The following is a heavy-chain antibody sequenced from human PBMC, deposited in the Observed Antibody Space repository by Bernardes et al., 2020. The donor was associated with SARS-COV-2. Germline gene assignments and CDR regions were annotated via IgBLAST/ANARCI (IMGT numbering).Heavy chain of an antibody. CDR1: GGSISSYY. CDR3: ARYYYYDTSGGYYFDY. V-gene: IGHV4-59*01. D-gene: IGHD3-22*01. CDR2: IYNSGST. Sequence: SETLSLTCTASGGSISSYYWSWIRQPPGKGLEWIGFIYNSGSTNYNPSLKSRVTISVDTSKNQFSLKLSSVTAADTAVYYCARYYYYDTSGGYYFDYWGQGTLVTVSP. J-gene: IGHJ4*02.